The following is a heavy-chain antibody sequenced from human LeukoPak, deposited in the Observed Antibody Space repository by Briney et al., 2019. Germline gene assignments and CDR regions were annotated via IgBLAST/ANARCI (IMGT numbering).Heavy chain of an antibody. CDR2: TYYRSKWYN. CDR3: ARRNLGPEANWFDP. D-gene: IGHD1-14*01. CDR1: GDSVSSNNAA. V-gene: IGHV6-1*01. J-gene: IGHJ5*02. Sequence: SQTLSLTCAISGDSVSSNNAAWNWIRQSPSRGLEWLGRTYYRSKWYNDYAVFVKSRITINADTSKNQFSLQLNSVTPEDTAVYYCARRNLGPEANWFDPWGQGTLVTVSS.